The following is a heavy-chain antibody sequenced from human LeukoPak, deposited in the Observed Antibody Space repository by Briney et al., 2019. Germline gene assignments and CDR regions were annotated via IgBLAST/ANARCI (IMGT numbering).Heavy chain of an antibody. CDR2: IYYSGST. J-gene: IGHJ5*02. CDR3: ARLTVPLRFDP. Sequence: SETLSLTCTVSVGSLSSYYWSWIRQPPGKGLEWIGYIYYSGSTNYNPSLTSRVTISVDTSKNQFSLKLNSVSAADTAVYYCARLTVPLRFDPWGQGTLVSVSS. V-gene: IGHV4-59*01. CDR1: VGSLSSYY. D-gene: IGHD2-2*01.